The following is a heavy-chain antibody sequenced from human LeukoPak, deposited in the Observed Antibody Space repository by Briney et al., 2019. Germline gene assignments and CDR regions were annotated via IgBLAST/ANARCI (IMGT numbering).Heavy chain of an antibody. D-gene: IGHD4-23*01. CDR3: ARSLDYGGNSGHGY. CDR1: GGTFSSYA. V-gene: IGHV1-69*13. J-gene: IGHJ4*02. CDR2: IIPIFGTA. Sequence: GASVKVSCKASGGTFSSYAISWVRQAPGQGLEWMGGIIPIFGTANYAQKFQGRVTITADESTSTAYMELSSLRSEDTAVYYCARSLDYGGNSGHGYWGQGTLVTVSS.